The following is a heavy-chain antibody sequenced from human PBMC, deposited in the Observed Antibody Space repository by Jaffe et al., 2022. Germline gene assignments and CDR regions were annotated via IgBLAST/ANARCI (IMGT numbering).Heavy chain of an antibody. CDR3: AKSYGVPTNDAFDI. J-gene: IGHJ3*02. Sequence: EVQLVESGGGLVQPGRSLRLSCAASGFTFDDYAMHWVRQAPGKGLEWVSGISWNSGSIGYADSVKGRFTISRDNAKNSLYLQMNSLRAEDTALYYCAKSYGVPTNDAFDIWGQGTMVTVSS. D-gene: IGHD4-17*01. V-gene: IGHV3-9*01. CDR2: ISWNSGSI. CDR1: GFTFDDYA.